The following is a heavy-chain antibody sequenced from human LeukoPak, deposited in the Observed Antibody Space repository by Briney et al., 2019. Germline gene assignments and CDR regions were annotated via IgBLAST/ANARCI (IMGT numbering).Heavy chain of an antibody. Sequence: GGSLRLSCAASGFTFSSYAMHWVRQAPGKGLEWVAVISYDGSNKYYADSVKGRFTISRDNSKNTLYLQMNSLRAEDTALYHCARDKVKGAVYSSPIYGMDVWGQGTTVTVSS. V-gene: IGHV3-30*04. CDR1: GFTFSSYA. CDR3: ARDKVKGAVYSSPIYGMDV. CDR2: ISYDGSNK. D-gene: IGHD6-13*01. J-gene: IGHJ6*02.